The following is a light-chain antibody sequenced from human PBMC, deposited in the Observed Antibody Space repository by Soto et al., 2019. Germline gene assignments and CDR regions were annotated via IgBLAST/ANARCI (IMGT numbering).Light chain of an antibody. CDR1: QSVSSN. CDR2: GAS. J-gene: IGKJ5*01. CDR3: QQYNNWLIT. Sequence: EIVITQSPATLCVSSGEGVTLSCRASQSVSSNLAWYQQKPGQAPRLLIYGASTRDTGIPARFSGMGSGTEFTLTLSRLQSEDFPVYSCQQYNNWLITFGQGTRLEIK. V-gene: IGKV3-15*01.